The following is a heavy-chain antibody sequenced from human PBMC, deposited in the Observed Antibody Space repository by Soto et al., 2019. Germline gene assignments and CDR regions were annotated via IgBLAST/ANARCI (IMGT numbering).Heavy chain of an antibody. J-gene: IGHJ4*02. CDR2: ISSSSSTI. CDR1: GFTFSSYS. D-gene: IGHD6-13*01. V-gene: IGHV3-48*01. CDR3: ARDREGAIAAAGEFDY. Sequence: GGSLRLSCAASGFTFSSYSMNWVRQAPGKGLEWVSYISSSSSTIYYADSVKGRFTISRDNAKNSLYLQMNSLRAEDTAVYYCARDREGAIAAAGEFDYGGQGTLVTVSS.